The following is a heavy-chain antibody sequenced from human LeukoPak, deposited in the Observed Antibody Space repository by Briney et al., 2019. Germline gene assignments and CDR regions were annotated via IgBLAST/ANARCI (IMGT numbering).Heavy chain of an antibody. CDR2: ISAYNGNT. CDR3: ARPYYYGSGSYDPLDY. V-gene: IGHV1-18*01. CDR1: GYTFTSYG. Sequence: ASVKVSCKASGYTFTSYGISWVRQAPGQGLEWMGWISAYNGNTNYAQKLQGRVTMTTDTSTSTAYMELRSLRSDDTAVYYCARPYYYGSGSYDPLDYWGQGTLVTVSS. D-gene: IGHD3-10*01. J-gene: IGHJ4*02.